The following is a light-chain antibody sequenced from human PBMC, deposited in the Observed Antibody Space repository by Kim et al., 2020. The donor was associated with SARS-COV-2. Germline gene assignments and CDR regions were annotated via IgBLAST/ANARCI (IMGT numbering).Light chain of an antibody. V-gene: IGLV3-25*03. CDR2: GAR. Sequence: SPGKTARCSSLEEAWPKKLVYWYQKKPGQAPRRVIYGAREGPSGIPERFSGPISGKTVTLTIGGVQAEDEADYYCKSADNSGTYVFGTGTKVTVL. CDR3: KSADNSGTYV. CDR1: AWPKKL. J-gene: IGLJ1*01.